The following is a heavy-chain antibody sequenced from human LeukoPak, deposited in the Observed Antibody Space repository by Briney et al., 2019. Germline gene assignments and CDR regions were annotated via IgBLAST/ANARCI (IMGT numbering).Heavy chain of an antibody. J-gene: IGHJ6*02. V-gene: IGHV3-9*01. CDR2: ISWNSGSI. D-gene: IGHD2-15*01. CDR3: AKDTTLRYYYYGMDV. CDR1: GFTFDDYA. Sequence: GRSVRLSCAASGFTFDDYAMHWVRQAPGKGVEGVAGISWNSGSIVYADSVKCPFTISRDNAKNSLYLQMNSLRAEDTALYYCAKDTTLRYYYYGMDVWGQGTTVTVSS.